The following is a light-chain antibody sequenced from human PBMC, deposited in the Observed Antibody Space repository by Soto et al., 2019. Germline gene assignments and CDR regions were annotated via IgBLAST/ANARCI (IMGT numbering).Light chain of an antibody. V-gene: IGLV2-14*01. CDR2: EVT. CDR3: SSYTNINTRACV. Sequence: QSVLTQPASVSGSPGQSITISCTGTSGDIGSYNRVSWYQQHPGKAPKLLIYEVTDRPSGVSNRFSGSKSGNTASLTISGLQAEDEAEYYCSSYTNINTRACVFGTGTQLTVL. CDR1: SGDIGSYNR. J-gene: IGLJ7*01.